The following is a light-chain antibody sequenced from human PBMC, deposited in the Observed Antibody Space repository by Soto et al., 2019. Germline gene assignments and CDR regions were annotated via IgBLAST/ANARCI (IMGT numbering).Light chain of an antibody. CDR3: QQYNHWRT. J-gene: IGKJ1*01. Sequence: EIVMTQSPATLSVSPGERATLSCRASQSLSSNLAWYQQKPGQAPRLLIYGASTRATGIPARFSGSGSGTEFTLTSSSLQSEDSAVYYCQQYNHWRTFGQGTKVEIK. V-gene: IGKV3-15*01. CDR1: QSLSSN. CDR2: GAS.